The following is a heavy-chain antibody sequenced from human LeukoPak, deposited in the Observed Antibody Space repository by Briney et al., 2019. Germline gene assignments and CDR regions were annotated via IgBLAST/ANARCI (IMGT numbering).Heavy chain of an antibody. CDR3: AKGARGVTPVYYSDY. CDR1: GFSFSSYA. J-gene: IGHJ4*02. CDR2: ISNSGVTT. D-gene: IGHD4-23*01. Sequence: PGGSLRLSCAASGFSFSSYAVSWVRQAPGKGLEWVSSISNSGVTTYYADSVKGRFTLSRDNSKNTLYLQVNSLRAGDTAVYYCAKGARGVTPVYYSDYWGQGILVTVSS. V-gene: IGHV3-23*01.